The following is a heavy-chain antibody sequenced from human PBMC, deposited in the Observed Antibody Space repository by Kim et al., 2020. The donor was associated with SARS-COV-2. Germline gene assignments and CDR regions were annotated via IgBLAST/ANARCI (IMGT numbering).Heavy chain of an antibody. V-gene: IGHV4-59*01. J-gene: IGHJ4*02. CDR2: IYYSGST. D-gene: IGHD6-25*01. Sequence: SETLSLTCTVSGGSISSYYWSWIRQPPGKGLEWIGYIYYSGSTNYNPSLKSRVTISVDTSKNQFSLKLSSVTAADTAVYYCARDRLLDYWGQGTLVTVSS. CDR1: GGSISSYY. CDR3: ARDRLLDY.